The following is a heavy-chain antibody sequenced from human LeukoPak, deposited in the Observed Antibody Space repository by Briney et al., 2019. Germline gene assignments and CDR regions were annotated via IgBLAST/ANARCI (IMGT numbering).Heavy chain of an antibody. V-gene: IGHV3-30*18. CDR2: ISYDGSNK. Sequence: GRSLRLSCAASGFTFSSYGMHWVRQAPGKGLEWVAVISYDGSNKYYADSVKGRFTISRDNSKNTLYLQMNSLRAEDTGVYYCAKDSHYGAIDYWGQGTLVTVSS. CDR1: GFTFSSYG. J-gene: IGHJ4*02. D-gene: IGHD4-17*01. CDR3: AKDSHYGAIDY.